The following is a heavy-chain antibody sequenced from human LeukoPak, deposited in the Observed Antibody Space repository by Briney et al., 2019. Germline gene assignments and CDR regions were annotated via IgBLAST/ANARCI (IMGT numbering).Heavy chain of an antibody. D-gene: IGHD2/OR15-2a*01. J-gene: IGHJ4*02. CDR3: ARDEDTSALSEY. CDR2: ISNNGSRT. CDR1: GFSFSSNT. V-gene: IGHV3-23*01. Sequence: GCSLTLSSASSGFSFSSNTMSWVRQAPGRGLEWVSAISNNGSRTDYADSVKGRFTISRDNSKSTLYLHMDSLRAEDTAVYYCARDEDTSALSEYWGQGTLVTVSS.